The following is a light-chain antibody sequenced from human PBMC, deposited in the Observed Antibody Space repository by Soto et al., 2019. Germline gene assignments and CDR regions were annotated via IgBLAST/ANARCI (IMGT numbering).Light chain of an antibody. V-gene: IGKV3-20*01. Sequence: EIVLTQSPGTLSLSPGERATLSCRASQSVSSSYLAWYQQKPGQAPSLLIYGASGRATGIPDRFSGSESGTDFTLTVSRLEPEDFAVYYCQQYGSSPLYTFGQGTKLEI. CDR3: QQYGSSPLYT. CDR2: GAS. CDR1: QSVSSSY. J-gene: IGKJ2*01.